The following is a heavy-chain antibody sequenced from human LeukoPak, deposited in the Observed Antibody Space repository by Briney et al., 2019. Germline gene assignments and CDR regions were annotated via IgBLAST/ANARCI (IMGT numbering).Heavy chain of an antibody. CDR1: GGTFSSYA. D-gene: IGHD3-22*01. CDR2: IIPIFGTA. Sequence: SVKVSCKASGGTFSSYAISWVRQAPGQGLEWMGGIIPIFGTANYAQKFQGRVTITADESTSTAYMELSSLRSEDTAVYYCARGWHYYDSSGYSRPDYWGQGTLVTVSS. J-gene: IGHJ4*02. CDR3: ARGWHYYDSSGYSRPDY. V-gene: IGHV1-69*13.